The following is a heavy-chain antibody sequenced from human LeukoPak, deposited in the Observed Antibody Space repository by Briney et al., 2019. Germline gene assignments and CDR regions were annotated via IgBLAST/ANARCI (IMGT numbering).Heavy chain of an antibody. J-gene: IGHJ4*02. CDR2: IYWNDDK. V-gene: IGHV2-5*01. Sequence: SGPTLVKPTQTLTLTCTFSGFSLSTSGVGVGWIRQPPGKALEWLALIYWNDDKRYSPSLKSRLTITKDTSKNQVVLTMTNMDPVDTATYYCALTYYYDSSGSYFDYWGQGTLVTVSS. CDR3: ALTYYYDSSGSYFDY. CDR1: GFSLSTSGVG. D-gene: IGHD3-22*01.